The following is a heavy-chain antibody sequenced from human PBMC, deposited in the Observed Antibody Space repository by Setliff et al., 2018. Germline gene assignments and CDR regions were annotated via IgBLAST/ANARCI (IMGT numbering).Heavy chain of an antibody. CDR1: GFTFGDYA. V-gene: IGHV3-49*04. D-gene: IGHD1-26*01. CDR2: IKSKAYGGTT. J-gene: IGHJ6*03. Sequence: HPGGSLRLSCTASGFTFGDYAMSWVRQAPGKGLEWVGFIKSKAYGGTTEYAASVKGRFTISRDDSKSIAYLQMNSLKTEDTAVYYCTSHVGTSPYSDYYYYYMDVWGKGTTVTVS. CDR3: TSHVGTSPYSDYYYYYMDV.